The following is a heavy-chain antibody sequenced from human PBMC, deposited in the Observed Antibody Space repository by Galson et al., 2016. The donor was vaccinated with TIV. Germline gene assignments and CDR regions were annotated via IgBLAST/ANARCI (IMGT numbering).Heavy chain of an antibody. J-gene: IGHJ6*03. Sequence: KVSCKASGGTSSSYAISWVRQAPGQGLEWMGGIIPIFGTANYAQKFQGRVTITADESTSTAYMELSSLRSEDTAVFYCARSEYSYGKYYYYYYMDVWGKGTTVIVSS. D-gene: IGHD5-18*01. CDR3: ARSEYSYGKYYYYYYMDV. CDR2: IIPIFGTA. V-gene: IGHV1-69*01. CDR1: GGTSSSYA.